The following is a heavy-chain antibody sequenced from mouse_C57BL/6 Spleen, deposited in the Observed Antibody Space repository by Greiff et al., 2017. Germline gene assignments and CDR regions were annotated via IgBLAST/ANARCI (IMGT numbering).Heavy chain of an antibody. J-gene: IGHJ2*01. Sequence: EVKPVGSGGGLVKPGGAPKISCAAPGFPFRDHGMPWGRQAPEKGVGGVAYISSGRSTIYYADTVKGRFTISRDNAKNTLFLQMTSLRSEDTAMYYCARMRQLRTAYYFDYWGQGTTLTVSS. CDR1: GFPFRDHG. CDR2: ISSGRSTI. CDR3: ARMRQLRTAYYFDY. V-gene: IGHV5-17*01. D-gene: IGHD3-2*02.